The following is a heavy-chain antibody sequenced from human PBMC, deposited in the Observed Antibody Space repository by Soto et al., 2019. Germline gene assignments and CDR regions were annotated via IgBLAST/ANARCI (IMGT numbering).Heavy chain of an antibody. CDR2: IYPGDSDT. J-gene: IGHJ6*02. V-gene: IGHV5-51*01. CDR3: PTHSPQSGMDV. Sequence: GESLQISCKGSGNSFSSYLAAWVRQMPGKGLECMGIIYPGDSDTRYSPSFQGQVNISADKSISTAYLQWGSLKVSDTAMYYCPTHSPQSGMDVWGQGTAVTVSS. CDR1: GNSFSSYL.